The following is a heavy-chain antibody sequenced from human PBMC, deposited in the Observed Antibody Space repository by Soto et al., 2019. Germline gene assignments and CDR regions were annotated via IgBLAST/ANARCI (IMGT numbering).Heavy chain of an antibody. D-gene: IGHD2-21*02. CDR2: MYNTGST. CDR1: GGTISRYY. V-gene: IGHV4-59*01. Sequence: QVQLQESGPGLVKPSETLSLTCTVSGGTISRYYWSWIRQPPGKGLEWIGYMYNTGSTVYNPSFKSRVTISVDTSKTQFSLKRNSVTAADTAVYYCARDLWGYCGTDCYPLDVWGQGTTVTVSS. CDR3: ARDLWGYCGTDCYPLDV. J-gene: IGHJ6*02.